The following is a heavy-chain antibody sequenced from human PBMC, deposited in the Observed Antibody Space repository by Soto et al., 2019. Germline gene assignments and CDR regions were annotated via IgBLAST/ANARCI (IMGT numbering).Heavy chain of an antibody. V-gene: IGHV3-30*18. CDR2: ISYDGSNK. D-gene: IGHD1-26*01. J-gene: IGHJ4*02. CDR3: EKEWGGSGSYPD. Sequence: QVQLVESGGGVVQPGRSLRLSCAASGFTFSSYGMHWVRQAPGKGLEWVAVISYDGSNKYYADSVKGRFTISRDNSKNTLYLQMNSVRAEDTAVYYCEKEWGGSGSYPDWGQGPLVTVSS. CDR1: GFTFSSYG.